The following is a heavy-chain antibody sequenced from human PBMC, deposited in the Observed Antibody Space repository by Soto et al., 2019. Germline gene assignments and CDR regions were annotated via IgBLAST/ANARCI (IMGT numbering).Heavy chain of an antibody. V-gene: IGHV4-30-4*01. Sequence: SETLSLTCTVSGGSISSGDYYWSWIRQPPGKGLEWIGYIYYSGSTYYNPSLKSRVTISVDTSKNQFSLKLSSVTAADTAVYYCAKTPTYSNYAFDYWGQGTPVTVSS. CDR2: IYYSGST. D-gene: IGHD4-4*01. CDR3: AKTPTYSNYAFDY. CDR1: GGSISSGDYY. J-gene: IGHJ4*02.